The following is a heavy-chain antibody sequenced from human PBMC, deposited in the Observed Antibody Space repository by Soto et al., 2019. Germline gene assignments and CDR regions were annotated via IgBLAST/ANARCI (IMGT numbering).Heavy chain of an antibody. CDR1: GGTFSSYS. V-gene: IGHV1-69*04. Sequence: QVHLVQSGAEVKKPGSSVKVSCKASGGTFSSYSISWVRQAPGQGLEWMGRIIPILGIANYAQKLQGRVTITADKSTSTAYMELSSLRSEDTAVYYCARGAAGIAVAGPSYDFDYWGQGTLVTVSS. CDR3: ARGAAGIAVAGPSYDFDY. CDR2: IIPILGIA. D-gene: IGHD6-19*01. J-gene: IGHJ4*02.